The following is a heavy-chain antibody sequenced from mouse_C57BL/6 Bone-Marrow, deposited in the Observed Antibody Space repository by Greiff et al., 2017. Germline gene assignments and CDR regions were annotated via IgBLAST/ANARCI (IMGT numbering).Heavy chain of an antibody. V-gene: IGHV3-6*01. J-gene: IGHJ3*01. CDR3: ARDRWLLLFAY. Sequence: DVKLQESGPGLVKPSQSLSLTCSVTGYSITSGYYWNWIRQFPGNKLEWMGYISYDGSNNYNPSLKNRISITRDTSKNQFFLKLNSVTTEDTATYYCARDRWLLLFAYWGQETLVTVSA. D-gene: IGHD2-3*01. CDR1: GYSITSGYY. CDR2: ISYDGSN.